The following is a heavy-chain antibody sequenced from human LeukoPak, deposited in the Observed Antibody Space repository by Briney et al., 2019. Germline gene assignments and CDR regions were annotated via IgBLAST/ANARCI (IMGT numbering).Heavy chain of an antibody. D-gene: IGHD3-16*02. CDR1: GGSFSGYY. V-gene: IGHV4-34*01. Sequence: PSETLSLTCAVYGGSFSGYYWSWIRQPPGKGLEWIGEINHSGSTNYNPSLKSRVTISVDTSKNQFSLKLSSVAAADTAVYYCARVRDDYVWGSYRRNWFDPWAREPWSPSPQ. CDR2: INHSGST. CDR3: ARVRDDYVWGSYRRNWFDP. J-gene: IGHJ5*02.